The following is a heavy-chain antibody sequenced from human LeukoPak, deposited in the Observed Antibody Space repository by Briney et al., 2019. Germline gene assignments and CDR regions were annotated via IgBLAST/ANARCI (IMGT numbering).Heavy chain of an antibody. J-gene: IGHJ4*02. CDR2: ISGSGGST. Sequence: GGSLRLSCAASGFTISSYAMSWVRQAPGKGLEWVSAISGSGGSTYYADSVKGRFTISRDNSKNTLYLQMNSLRAEDTALYYCAEEEIGGVDYWGQGTLVTVSS. CDR1: GFTISSYA. D-gene: IGHD5-24*01. CDR3: AEEEIGGVDY. V-gene: IGHV3-23*01.